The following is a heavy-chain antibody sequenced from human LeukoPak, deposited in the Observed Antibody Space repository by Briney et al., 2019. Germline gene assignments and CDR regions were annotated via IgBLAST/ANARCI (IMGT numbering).Heavy chain of an antibody. D-gene: IGHD5-12*01. CDR3: ARGGGYRFDY. V-gene: IGHV4-59*12. Sequence: SETLSLTCTVSGGSISSYYWSWIRLPPGKGLEWIGYLSKSGNTNYSPSLKSRVTIFGDTSKNQFFLKLSSVTAADTAVYYCARGGGYRFDYWGQGTLVTVSS. CDR2: LSKSGNT. J-gene: IGHJ4*02. CDR1: GGSISSYY.